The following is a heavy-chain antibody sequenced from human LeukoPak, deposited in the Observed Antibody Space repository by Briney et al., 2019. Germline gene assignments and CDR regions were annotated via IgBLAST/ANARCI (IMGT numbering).Heavy chain of an antibody. D-gene: IGHD6-6*01. Sequence: GGSLRLSCAASGFALSSHWMTWVRQVPGRGPEWVANVNRDGSETYYLDSVKGRFTISRDNAKNSLYLQMNSLRDEDTAVYYCARERSSVAAGFDPWGQGTLVTVSS. V-gene: IGHV3-7*01. J-gene: IGHJ5*02. CDR1: GFALSSHW. CDR2: VNRDGSET. CDR3: ARERSSVAAGFDP.